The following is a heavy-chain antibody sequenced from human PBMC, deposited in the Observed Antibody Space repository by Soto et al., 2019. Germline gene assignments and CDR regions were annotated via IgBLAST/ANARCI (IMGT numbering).Heavy chain of an antibody. J-gene: IGHJ5*02. CDR3: ARQFSHAVVTAIPWGWFDP. CDR2: IYPGDSDT. V-gene: IGHV5-51*01. Sequence: EVQLVQSGAEVKKPGESLKISCKGSGYSFTSYWIGWVRQMPGKGLEWMGIIYPGDSDTRYSPSFQGQVTISADKSISTAYLQWSSLKASDTAMYYCARQFSHAVVTAIPWGWFDPWGQGTLVTVSS. D-gene: IGHD2-21*02. CDR1: GYSFTSYW.